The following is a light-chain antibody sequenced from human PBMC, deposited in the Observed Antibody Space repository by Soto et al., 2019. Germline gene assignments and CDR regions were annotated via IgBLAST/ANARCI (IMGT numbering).Light chain of an antibody. CDR2: AAS. V-gene: IGKV1-39*01. CDR3: QQTHSAPWT. CDR1: QAVSNF. J-gene: IGKJ1*01. Sequence: DIQMTQSPSSLSASVGDRVTITCRASQAVSNFVAWYQHRPGMAPKVLMYAASTLQTGVSSRCIGSGSGTDVTLTISRLLPEDFATYYCQQTHSAPWTFGQGTRVDVK.